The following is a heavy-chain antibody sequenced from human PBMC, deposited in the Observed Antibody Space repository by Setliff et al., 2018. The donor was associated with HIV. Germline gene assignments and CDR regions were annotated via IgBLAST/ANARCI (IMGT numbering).Heavy chain of an antibody. Sequence: ASVKVSCKASGYTFSNYGLSWVRQAPGQGLAWVGWINAFTGKTHYAQDFQGRVTVTTDTSTDTSYMELRSLRSDDTAVYFCARGRTYDSSGYIGNWFDPWGQGTLVTVSS. CDR3: ARGRTYDSSGYIGNWFDP. CDR1: GYTFSNYG. CDR2: INAFTGKT. V-gene: IGHV1-18*01. J-gene: IGHJ5*02. D-gene: IGHD3-22*01.